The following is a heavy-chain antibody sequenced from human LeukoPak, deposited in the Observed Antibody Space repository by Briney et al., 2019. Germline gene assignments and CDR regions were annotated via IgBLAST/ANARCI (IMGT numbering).Heavy chain of an antibody. V-gene: IGHV4-59*01. CDR3: ARSSYYYAADASDI. Sequence: SETLSLTCTVSGGSISSYYWSWIRQPPGKGLEWIGYIYYSGSTNYKPSLKSRVTISVDTSKNQFSLKLSSVTAADTAVYYCARSSYYYAADASDIWGQGTMVTVSS. CDR2: IYYSGST. D-gene: IGHD3-10*01. J-gene: IGHJ3*02. CDR1: GGSISSYY.